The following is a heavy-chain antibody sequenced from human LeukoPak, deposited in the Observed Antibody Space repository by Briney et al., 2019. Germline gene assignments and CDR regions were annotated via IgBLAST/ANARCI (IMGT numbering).Heavy chain of an antibody. Sequence: PGGSLRLSCAASGFTFSSYSMNWVRQAPGKGLEWVSYIGSSSSTIYYADSVKGRFTISRDNAKKPLYLQMNSLRAEDTAVYYCARVADSYGSTLYYFDYWGQGTLVTVSS. J-gene: IGHJ4*02. CDR3: ARVADSYGSTLYYFDY. V-gene: IGHV3-48*01. CDR2: IGSSSSTI. D-gene: IGHD5-18*01. CDR1: GFTFSSYS.